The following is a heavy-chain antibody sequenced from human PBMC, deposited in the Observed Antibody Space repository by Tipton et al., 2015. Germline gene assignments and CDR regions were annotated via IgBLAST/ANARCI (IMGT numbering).Heavy chain of an antibody. D-gene: IGHD3-22*01. CDR3: AKGDMGY. V-gene: IGHV3-23*01. CDR2: ITGSGYNS. CDR1: GFTFQSYA. Sequence: SLRLSWATSGFTFQSYAMSWVRQAPGKGLEWVSSITGSGYNSYYADSVKGRFTISRDNPKNTLYLEMNSLRAEDTAVYYCAKGDMGYWGQGTLVTVSS. J-gene: IGHJ4*02.